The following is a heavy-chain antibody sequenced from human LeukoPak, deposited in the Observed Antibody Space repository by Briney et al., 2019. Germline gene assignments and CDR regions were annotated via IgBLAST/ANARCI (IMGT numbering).Heavy chain of an antibody. Sequence: ASVKVSCKASGYTFTSYGISWVRQAPGQGLEWMGWISAYNGNTNYAQKLQGRVTMTTDTSTSTAYMELRSLRSEDMAVYYCARAKGETTVNPFDYWGQGTLVTVSS. CDR3: ARAKGETTVNPFDY. J-gene: IGHJ4*02. CDR2: ISAYNGNT. V-gene: IGHV1-18*03. D-gene: IGHD4-17*01. CDR1: GYTFTSYG.